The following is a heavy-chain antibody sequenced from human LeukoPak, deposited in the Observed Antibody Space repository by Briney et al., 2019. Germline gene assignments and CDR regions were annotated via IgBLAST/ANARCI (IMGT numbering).Heavy chain of an antibody. V-gene: IGHV3-23*01. CDR3: AKVWAHDGSGNPYWHFDL. J-gene: IGHJ2*01. D-gene: IGHD3-10*01. CDR2: IRASGGTA. CDR1: GFTFSSYA. Sequence: GGSLRLSCAASGFTFSSYAMSWVRQAPGKGLEWVSAIRASGGTAYYADSVKGRFTISGDISKNTLYLQMNSLRAEDTAVYYCAKVWAHDGSGNPYWHFDLWGRGPLVTVSS.